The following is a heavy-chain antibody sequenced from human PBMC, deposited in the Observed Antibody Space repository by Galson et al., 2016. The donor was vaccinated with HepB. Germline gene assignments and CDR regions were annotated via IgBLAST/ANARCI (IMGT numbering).Heavy chain of an antibody. Sequence: SLRLSCAASGFTFSSYVMHWVRQAPGEGLVWVSRISHDATVTTYADSAKGRFTISRDNAKNTVYLQMRSLRAEDTAVYYCARVLPSLEWFFDLWGQGNMVTVSS. CDR1: GFTFSSYV. V-gene: IGHV3-74*03. D-gene: IGHD3-3*02. CDR2: ISHDATVT. CDR3: ARVLPSLEWFFDL. J-gene: IGHJ4*02.